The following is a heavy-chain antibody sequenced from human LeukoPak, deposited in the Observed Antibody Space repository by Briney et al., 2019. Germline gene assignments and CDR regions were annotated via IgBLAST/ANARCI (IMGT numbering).Heavy chain of an antibody. CDR2: ISSSGSTI. Sequence: GGSLRLSCAASGFTFSSYEMNWVRQAPGKGLEWVSYISSSGSTIYYADSVKGRFTISRDNAKNSLYLQMNSLRAEDTAVYYCARTRNRWYYFDYWGQGTLVTVSS. D-gene: IGHD1-14*01. CDR1: GFTFSSYE. J-gene: IGHJ4*02. V-gene: IGHV3-48*03. CDR3: ARTRNRWYYFDY.